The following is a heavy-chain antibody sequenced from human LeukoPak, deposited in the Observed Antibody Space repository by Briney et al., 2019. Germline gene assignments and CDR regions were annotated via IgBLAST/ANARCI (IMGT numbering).Heavy chain of an antibody. J-gene: IGHJ4*02. CDR2: TYYRSKWYN. Sequence: SQTLSLTCAISGDSVSSNSAAWTWIRQSPSSGLEWLGRTYYRSKWYNGYAVSVKSRITINPDTSKNQFSLQLNSVTPEDTAVYYCARSSGDFDYWGQGTQVTVSS. D-gene: IGHD6-19*01. CDR1: GDSVSSNSAA. CDR3: ARSSGDFDY. V-gene: IGHV6-1*01.